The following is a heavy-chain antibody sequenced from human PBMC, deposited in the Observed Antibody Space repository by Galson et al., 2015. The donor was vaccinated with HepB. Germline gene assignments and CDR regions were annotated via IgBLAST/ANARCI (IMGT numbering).Heavy chain of an antibody. D-gene: IGHD6-13*01. CDR2: ISSSSSYI. CDR1: GFTFSSYS. CDR3: ARSVAAGTPFDY. V-gene: IGHV3-21*01. Sequence: SLRLSCAASGFTFSSYSMNWVRQAPGKGLEWVSSISSSSSYIYYADSVKGRFTISRDNAKNSLYLQMNSLRAEDTAVYYCARSVAAGTPFDYWGQGTLVTVSS. J-gene: IGHJ4*02.